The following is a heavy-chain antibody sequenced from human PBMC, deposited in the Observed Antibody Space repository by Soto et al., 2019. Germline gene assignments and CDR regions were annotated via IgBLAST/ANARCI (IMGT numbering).Heavy chain of an antibody. CDR1: GYTFINYG. CDR2: ISVYNDNA. CDR3: SLEKYEDYVGGAFDG. D-gene: IGHD4-17*01. V-gene: IGHV1-18*01. Sequence: QVQLVQSGAEVKKPRASVKVSCKTSGYTFINYGFSWLRQAPGQGLEWMGWISVYNDNAPYAQTCQGRVTMTTDTSTSTAYMELRSLTSDDTAVYYCSLEKYEDYVGGAFDGWGQGNMVTVSS. J-gene: IGHJ4*02.